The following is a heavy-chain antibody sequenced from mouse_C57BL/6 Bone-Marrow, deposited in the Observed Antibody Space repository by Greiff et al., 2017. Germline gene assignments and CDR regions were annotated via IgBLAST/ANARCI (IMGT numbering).Heavy chain of an antibody. CDR1: GYTFTSYW. CDR3: ARGGAQATDY. Sequence: QVQLQQPGAELVMPGASVKLSCKASGYTFTSYWMHWVKQRPGQGLEWIGEIDPSASYTNYNQKFKGKSTLTVDKSSSTAYMQISSLTSEDSAVYYCARGGAQATDYWGQGTTLTVSS. J-gene: IGHJ2*01. D-gene: IGHD3-2*02. CDR2: IDPSASYT. V-gene: IGHV1-69*01.